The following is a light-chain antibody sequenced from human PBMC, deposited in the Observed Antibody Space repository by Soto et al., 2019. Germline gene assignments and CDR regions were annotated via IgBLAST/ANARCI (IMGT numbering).Light chain of an antibody. Sequence: DIVMTQSPDSLAVSLGERATINCKSSQSLYNSNNLNYLAWYQQKPGQPPKLLLYWASTRESGVPDRFSGSGSGTDFTLTISSLQAADVAVYYCQQYHSNPSTFGQGTKREI. J-gene: IGKJ2*01. CDR1: QSLYNSNNLNY. V-gene: IGKV4-1*01. CDR2: WAS. CDR3: QQYHSNPST.